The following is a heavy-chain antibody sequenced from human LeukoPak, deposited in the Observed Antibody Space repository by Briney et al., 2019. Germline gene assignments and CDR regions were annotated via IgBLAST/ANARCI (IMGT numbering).Heavy chain of an antibody. CDR3: ARTALGRLRYYYYMDV. CDR1: GGTFSSYA. Sequence: SVKVSCKASGGTFSSYAISWVRQAPGQGLEWMGGIIPIFGTANYAQKFQGRATITTDESTSTAYMELSSLRSEDTAVYYCARTALGRLRYYYYMDVWGKGTTVTVSS. CDR2: IIPIFGTA. V-gene: IGHV1-69*05. J-gene: IGHJ6*03. D-gene: IGHD5-12*01.